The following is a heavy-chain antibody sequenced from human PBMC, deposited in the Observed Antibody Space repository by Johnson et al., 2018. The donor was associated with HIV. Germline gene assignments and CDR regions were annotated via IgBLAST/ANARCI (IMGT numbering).Heavy chain of an antibody. J-gene: IGHJ3*02. CDR1: GFTFSSYD. D-gene: IGHD1-7*01. Sequence: EVQLVESGGGLVQPGGSLRLSCAASGFTFSSYDMHWVRQATGKGLEWVSAIGTAGDTYYPGSVKGRFTISRENAKNSLYLQMNSLRAGDTAVYYCARSGRYNWNYGAFDIWGQGTMVTVSP. V-gene: IGHV3-13*01. CDR2: IGTAGDT. CDR3: ARSGRYNWNYGAFDI.